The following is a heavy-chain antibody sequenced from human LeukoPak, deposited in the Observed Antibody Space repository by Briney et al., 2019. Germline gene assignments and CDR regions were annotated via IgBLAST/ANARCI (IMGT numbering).Heavy chain of an antibody. V-gene: IGHV3-30*18. D-gene: IGHD3-10*01. CDR2: ISYDGSNK. CDR3: AKVGFGELLPDY. J-gene: IGHJ4*02. CDR1: GFTFSGYG. Sequence: QAGGSLRLSCAASGFTFSGYGMHWVRQAPGKGLEWVAVISYDGSNKYYADSVKGRFTISRDNSKNTLYLQMNSLRAEDTAVYYCAKVGFGELLPDYWGQGTLVTVSS.